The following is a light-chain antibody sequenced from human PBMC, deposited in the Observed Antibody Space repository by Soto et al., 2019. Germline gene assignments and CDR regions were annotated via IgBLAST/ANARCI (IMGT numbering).Light chain of an antibody. CDR2: DVS. J-gene: IGLJ2*01. CDR1: TSDVGGHNY. CDR3: CSYTNSDTLV. V-gene: IGLV2-14*01. Sequence: QSALSQPASVSGSPGQSITLSCTGTTSDVGGHNYVSWYQQDPGKAPKLMIYDVSNRPSGVSNRFSGSKSGNTAFLTISGLQAEDEADYYCCSYTNSDTLVFGGGTKLTVL.